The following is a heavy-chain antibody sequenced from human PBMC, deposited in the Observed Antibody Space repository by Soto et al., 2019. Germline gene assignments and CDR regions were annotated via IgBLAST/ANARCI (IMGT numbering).Heavy chain of an antibody. D-gene: IGHD3-16*02. CDR3: ARLPYDYIWVSYRSYYFDY. CDR1: GGSISSSSYY. V-gene: IGHV4-39*01. CDR2: IYYSGNT. Sequence: SETLSLTCTVSGGSISSSSYYWGWSRQPPGKGLEWIASIYYSGNTYYNPSLKSRVTISVDTSKNQFSLKLSPVTAADTAMYYCARLPYDYIWVSYRSYYFDYWGQGTLVTVSS. J-gene: IGHJ4*02.